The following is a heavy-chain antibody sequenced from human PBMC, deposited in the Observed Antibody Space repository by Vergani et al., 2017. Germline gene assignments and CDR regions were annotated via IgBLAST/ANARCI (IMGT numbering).Heavy chain of an antibody. CDR2: ICGSGSSI. CDR3: ARAAILVSGGGGTLDL. V-gene: IGHV3-11*04. CDR1: GFSFSNYY. J-gene: IGHJ3*01. D-gene: IGHD2-8*02. Sequence: QVQLVESGGGLVKPGGSLRLSCAASGFSFSNYYMTWIRQAPGKGLEWVSYICGSGSSIFYADSVKGRFTISRDNADNSLYLQMNSLRAEDTAVYDCARAAILVSGGGGTLDLWGQGTMVTLSP.